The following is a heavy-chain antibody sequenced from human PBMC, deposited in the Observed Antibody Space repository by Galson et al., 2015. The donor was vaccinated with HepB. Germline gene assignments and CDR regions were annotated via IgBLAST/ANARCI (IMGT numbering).Heavy chain of an antibody. CDR3: ARARDYYDSSGYPSFAYFDY. D-gene: IGHD3-22*01. CDR1: GYTFTSYA. V-gene: IGHV1-3*01. J-gene: IGHJ4*02. CDR2: INAGNGNT. Sequence: SVKVSCKASGYTFTSYAMHWVRQAPGQRLEWMGWINAGNGNTKYSQKFQGRVTITRDTSTSTAYMELSSLRSEDTAVYYCARARDYYDSSGYPSFAYFDYWGQGTLVTVSS.